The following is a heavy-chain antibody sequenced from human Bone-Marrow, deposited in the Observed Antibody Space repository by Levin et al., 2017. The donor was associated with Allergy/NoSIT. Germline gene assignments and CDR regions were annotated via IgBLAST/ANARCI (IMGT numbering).Heavy chain of an antibody. V-gene: IGHV3-9*01. D-gene: IGHD3-3*01. CDR3: AKGGSSAILGVITERYFDH. CDR1: GFTFDDYA. Sequence: SLKISCVTSGFTFDDYAMHWVRQSPGKGLEWVAGINWDSGDTDYADAVKGRFTILRDNAKKSLHLQVSSLRIEDTALYYCAKGGSSAILGVITERYFDHWGQGIQVTVSS. J-gene: IGHJ4*02. CDR2: INWDSGDT.